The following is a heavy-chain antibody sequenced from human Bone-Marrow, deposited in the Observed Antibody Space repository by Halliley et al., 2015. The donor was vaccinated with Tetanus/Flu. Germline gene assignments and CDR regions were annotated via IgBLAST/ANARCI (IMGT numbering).Heavy chain of an antibody. Sequence: KGMECIGYIYYGGDTYYNPSLKSRVMISSDTPKNQFSLRLSSVTAADTAIYYCARTAGTDFDYWGQGTLVTVSS. D-gene: IGHD6-13*01. CDR2: IYYGGDT. J-gene: IGHJ4*02. V-gene: IGHV4-31*02. CDR3: ARTAGTDFDY.